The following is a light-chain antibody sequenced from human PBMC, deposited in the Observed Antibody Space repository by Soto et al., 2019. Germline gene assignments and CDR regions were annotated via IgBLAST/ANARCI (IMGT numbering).Light chain of an antibody. CDR2: MVS. CDR1: QTLSDY. J-gene: IGKJ1*01. Sequence: DIQMTQSPSTLSASVGDRVTITSRASQTLSDYLAWYQQKPGKAPKFLIYMVSTLESGVPSRFSGAGSGTEFSLTISSLQPDDFATYYCQQYKSYPWTFGQGTKVEIK. V-gene: IGKV1-5*03. CDR3: QQYKSYPWT.